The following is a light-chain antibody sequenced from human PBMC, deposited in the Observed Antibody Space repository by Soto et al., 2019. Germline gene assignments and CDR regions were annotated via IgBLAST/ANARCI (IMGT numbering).Light chain of an antibody. CDR2: DVS. CDR1: SSDVGGYNY. J-gene: IGLJ3*02. Sequence: QSVLTQPRSVSGSPGQSVTISCTGTSSDVGGYNYVSWYQQHPGKAPKLMIYDVSKRPSGVPDRFSGSIDSSSNSASLTISGLKTEDEADYYCQSYDSSNQVFGGGTKLTVL. CDR3: QSYDSSNQV. V-gene: IGLV2-11*01.